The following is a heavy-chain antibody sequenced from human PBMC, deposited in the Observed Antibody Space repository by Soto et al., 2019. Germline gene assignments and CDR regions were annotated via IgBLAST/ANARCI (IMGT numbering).Heavy chain of an antibody. CDR3: ARERGGGDYDPGPFDY. J-gene: IGHJ4*02. CDR1: GGTFSSYA. V-gene: IGHV1-69*01. CDR2: IIPIFGTA. Sequence: QVQLVQSGAEVKKPGSSVKVCCKASGGTFSSYAISWVRQAPGQRREWMGGIIPIFGTANYAQKFQGRVTITADESTSTAYMELSSLRSEDTAVYYCARERGGGDYDPGPFDYWGQGTLVTVSS. D-gene: IGHD4-17*01.